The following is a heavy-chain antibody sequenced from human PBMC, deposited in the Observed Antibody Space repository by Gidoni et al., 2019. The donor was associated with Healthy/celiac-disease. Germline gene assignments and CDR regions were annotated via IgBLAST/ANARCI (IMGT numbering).Heavy chain of an antibody. CDR2: IYPGDSDT. D-gene: IGHD1-26*01. CDR1: YG. Sequence: YGIGWVRQMPGKGLEWMGIIYPGDSDTRYSPSFQGLVTISADKSISTAYLQWSSLKASDTAMYYCASVVGATILDAFDIWGQGTMVTVSS. J-gene: IGHJ3*02. V-gene: IGHV5-51*01. CDR3: ASVVGATILDAFDI.